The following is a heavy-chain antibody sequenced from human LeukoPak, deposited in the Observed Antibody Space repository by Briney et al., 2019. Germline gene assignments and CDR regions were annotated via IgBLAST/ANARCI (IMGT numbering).Heavy chain of an antibody. V-gene: IGHV1-69*05. CDR3: AREVPYDSSGYSQRMSFGY. CDR1: GGTFSSYA. J-gene: IGHJ4*02. Sequence: GASVKVSCKASGGTFSSYAISWVRRAPGQGLEWMGGIIPIFGTANYAQKFQGRVTITTDESTSTAYMGLSSLRSEDTAVYYCAREVPYDSSGYSQRMSFGYWGQGTLVTVSS. D-gene: IGHD3-22*01. CDR2: IIPIFGTA.